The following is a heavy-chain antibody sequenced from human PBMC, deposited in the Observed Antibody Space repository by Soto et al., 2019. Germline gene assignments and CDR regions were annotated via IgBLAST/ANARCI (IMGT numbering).Heavy chain of an antibody. CDR3: AKGEQQLVRYGMDV. J-gene: IGHJ6*02. CDR1: GFTFSSYG. V-gene: IGHV3-30*18. Sequence: GGSLRLSCAASGFTFSSYGMHWVRQAPGKGLEWVAVISYDGGDKYYVDSVKGRFTISRDNSKNTLYLQMNGLRAEDTAVYYCAKGEQQLVRYGMDVWGQGTTVTVSS. D-gene: IGHD6-13*01. CDR2: ISYDGGDK.